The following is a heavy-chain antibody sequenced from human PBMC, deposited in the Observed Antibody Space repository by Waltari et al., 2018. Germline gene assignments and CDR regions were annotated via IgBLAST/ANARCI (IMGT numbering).Heavy chain of an antibody. J-gene: IGHJ4*02. V-gene: IGHV3-49*03. Sequence: EVQLVESGGGLVQPGRSLRLSCTASGFTFGDYAMSWFRQAPGKGLEWVGFIGSKAKSGTTEYATSVKGRFTISRDDSKSIAYLQMNSLKTEDTAVYYCTSMQGPPIKGGQGTLVTVSS. CDR2: IGSKAKSGTT. CDR3: TSMQGPPIK. CDR1: GFTFGDYA.